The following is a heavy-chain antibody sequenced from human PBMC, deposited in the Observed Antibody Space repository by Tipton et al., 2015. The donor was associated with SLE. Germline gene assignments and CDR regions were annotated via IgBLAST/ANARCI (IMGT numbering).Heavy chain of an antibody. D-gene: IGHD3-22*01. CDR2: IHPIDFDT. CDR3: ARRDSSGYYDY. J-gene: IGHJ4*02. CDR1: GYSFTSYW. V-gene: IGHV5-51*01. Sequence: VQLVQSGADVRKPGESLKISCKGSGYSFTSYWIAWVRQLPGKGLEWMGIIHPIDFDTRYSPSFQGQITISTDKSISTAYLQWSSLRASDTAMYYCARRDSSGYYDYWGQGTLVTVSS.